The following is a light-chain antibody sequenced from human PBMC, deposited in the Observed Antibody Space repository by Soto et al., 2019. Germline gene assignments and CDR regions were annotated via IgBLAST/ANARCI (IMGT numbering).Light chain of an antibody. V-gene: IGLV2-14*01. Sequence: QSVLTQPASVSGSPGQSITISCTGTSSDVGGYNYVSWYQQYPGKAPKLMIYDVSNRPSGVSNRFSGSKSGNTASLTISGLQAEDEADYYCSSYTSSITLAFGGGTKVTVL. J-gene: IGLJ2*01. CDR1: SSDVGGYNY. CDR2: DVS. CDR3: SSYTSSITLA.